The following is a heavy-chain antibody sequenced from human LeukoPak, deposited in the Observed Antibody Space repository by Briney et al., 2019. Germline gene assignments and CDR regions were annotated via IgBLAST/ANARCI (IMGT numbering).Heavy chain of an antibody. Sequence: PGGSLRLSCAASGFTVSSNFLSWVRQAPGKGLEWVSLIYSGGSTDYTDSVKGRFTISRDNSKNTLYLQMNSLRAEDTAVYYCARSPHLGSYGYGPWELPVPYFDYWGQGTLVTVSS. D-gene: IGHD3-16*01. CDR1: GFTVSSNF. J-gene: IGHJ4*02. V-gene: IGHV3-53*01. CDR2: IYSGGST. CDR3: ARSPHLGSYGYGPWELPVPYFDY.